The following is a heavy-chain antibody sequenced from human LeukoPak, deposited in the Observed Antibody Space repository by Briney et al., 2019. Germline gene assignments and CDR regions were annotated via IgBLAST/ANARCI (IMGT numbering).Heavy chain of an antibody. CDR1: GGSISSYY. D-gene: IGHD5-24*01. V-gene: IGHV4-59*01. CDR3: ARGRWLQLGAFGI. J-gene: IGHJ3*02. CDR2: IYYSGST. Sequence: KPSETLSLTCTVSGGSISSYYWSWIRQPPGKGLEWIGYIYYSGSTNYNPSLKSRVTISVDTSKNQFSLKLSSVTAADTAVYYCARGRWLQLGAFGIWGQGTMVTVSS.